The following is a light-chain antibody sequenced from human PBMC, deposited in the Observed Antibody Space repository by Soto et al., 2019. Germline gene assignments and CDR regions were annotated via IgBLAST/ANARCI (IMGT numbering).Light chain of an antibody. V-gene: IGKV1-9*01. CDR1: QDISSY. CDR3: QQLKRYPLS. CDR2: AAS. Sequence: DIQLTQSPSSLSASIGDRVTITCRASQDISSYLAWYRQQAGKAPELLIEAASTLQSGVPSRFSGSGSGTDFALTISILQPEDFATYYCQQLKRYPLSFGGGTKVEIK. J-gene: IGKJ4*01.